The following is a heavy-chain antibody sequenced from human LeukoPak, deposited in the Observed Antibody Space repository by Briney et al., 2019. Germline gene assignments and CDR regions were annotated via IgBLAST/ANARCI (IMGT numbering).Heavy chain of an antibody. CDR2: ISGSGGST. CDR3: ATRGIVVVPSAKRRAEYFQH. V-gene: IGHV3-23*01. D-gene: IGHD2-2*01. Sequence: GGALLLSCAAPGFTFSSYAMRWVRQAPAKGLEWVSAISGSGGSTYYVDAVKGRFTIPRDNSKNTLYLQMNSLRPEDTAVYYCATRGIVVVPSAKRRAEYFQHWGQGTLVTVSS. J-gene: IGHJ1*01. CDR1: GFTFSSYA.